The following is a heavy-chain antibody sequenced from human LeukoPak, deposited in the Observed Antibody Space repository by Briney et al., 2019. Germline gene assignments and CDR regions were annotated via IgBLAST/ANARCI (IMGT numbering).Heavy chain of an antibody. D-gene: IGHD3-9*01. CDR2: IKQDGSEK. V-gene: IGHV3-7*01. J-gene: IGHJ6*02. CDR3: ARDILKTKRLYYSYYGMDV. CDR1: GFTFSSYW. Sequence: GGSLRLSCAASGFTFSSYWMRWVRQAPGKGLEWVANIKQDGSEKYYVDSVKGRFTISRDNAKNSLYLQMNSLRAEDTAVYYCARDILKTKRLYYSYYGMDVWGQGTTVTVSS.